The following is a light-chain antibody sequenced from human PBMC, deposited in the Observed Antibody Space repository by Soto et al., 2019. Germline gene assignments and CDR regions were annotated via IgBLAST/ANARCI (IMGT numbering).Light chain of an antibody. V-gene: IGLV2-23*01. CDR3: WGYAGSSFLV. CDR1: SSDVGSYNL. CDR2: EGS. Sequence: QSALTQPASVSGSPGQSITISCTGTSSDVGSYNLVSWYQQHPGKAPKLMIYEGSKRPSGVSNRISGSKSGNTASLTISGLQAEDEAFYYCWGYAGSSFLVLGGGIKLTVL. J-gene: IGLJ2*01.